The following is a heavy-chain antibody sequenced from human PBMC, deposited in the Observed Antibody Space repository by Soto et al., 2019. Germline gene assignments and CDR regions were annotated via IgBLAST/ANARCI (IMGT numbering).Heavy chain of an antibody. CDR1: GFTFGDYA. V-gene: IGHV3-49*03. J-gene: IGHJ6*03. Sequence: EVQLVESGGGLVQPGRSLRLSCTASGFTFGDYAMSLFRQAPGKGLEWVGFIRSKAYGGTTEYAASVKGRFTISRDDSKSIAYLQMNSLKTEDTAVYYCTRDRESIVLMVPYYMDVWGKGTTVTVSS. CDR3: TRDRESIVLMVPYYMDV. D-gene: IGHD2-8*01. CDR2: IRSKAYGGTT.